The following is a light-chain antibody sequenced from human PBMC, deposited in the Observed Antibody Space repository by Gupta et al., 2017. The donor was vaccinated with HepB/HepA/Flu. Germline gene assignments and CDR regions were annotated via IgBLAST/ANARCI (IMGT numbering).Light chain of an antibody. J-gene: IGLJ3*02. CDR1: SGSVSTTYY. CDR3: VLYVGSDMV. V-gene: IGLV8-61*01. Sequence: QTVVTQEPSFSVSPGGTVTLTCGLSSGSVSTTYYPSWYQQTPGQAPRTLIYSTNTRSSGVPDRFSGSILGNKASLTITGAQADDESYYYCVLYVGSDMVFGGGTKLTVL. CDR2: STN.